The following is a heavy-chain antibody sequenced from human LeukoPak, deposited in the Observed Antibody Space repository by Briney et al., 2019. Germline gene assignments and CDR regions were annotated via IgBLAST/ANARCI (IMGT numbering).Heavy chain of an antibody. Sequence: GGSLRLSCEASGFTCSSYGMSWVRQAPGKGREWVSSISGSGGSTYYADSVKGRFTISRDNSMNTLYLQMNSLRAQDAALYYCAKGATYHGSGSYFPFDYWGQGALVTVSS. J-gene: IGHJ4*02. CDR1: GFTCSSYG. CDR2: ISGSGGST. D-gene: IGHD3-10*01. CDR3: AKGATYHGSGSYFPFDY. V-gene: IGHV3-23*01.